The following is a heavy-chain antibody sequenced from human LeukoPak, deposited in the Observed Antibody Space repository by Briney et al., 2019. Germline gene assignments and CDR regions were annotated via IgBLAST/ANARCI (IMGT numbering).Heavy chain of an antibody. V-gene: IGHV1-69*06. Sequence: SVKVSFKSSGCTVSIYAISWVRQAPGQGLEWLGVINRMSGAANYAQKYQGRVTLTADKSTSTLYMELRSLRSDDTAVYYCASASVATFDFWGQGTPVSVSS. CDR2: INRMSGAA. J-gene: IGHJ4*02. CDR1: GCTVSIYA. CDR3: ASASVATFDF. D-gene: IGHD5-12*01.